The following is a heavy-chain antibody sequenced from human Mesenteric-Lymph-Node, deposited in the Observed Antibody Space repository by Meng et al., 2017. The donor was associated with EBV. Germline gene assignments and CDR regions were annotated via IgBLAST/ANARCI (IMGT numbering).Heavy chain of an antibody. CDR2: ISAYNGNT. CDR3: ARDLGMITFGGASDY. CDR1: GYTFTNYG. J-gene: IGHJ4*02. V-gene: IGHV1-18*01. Sequence: QGHLVQSGAEVKKPGASVKVSCKASGYTFTNYGIIWVRQAPGQGLEWMGWISAYNGNTNYAQKLQGRVTMTTDTSRSTAYMELRSLRSDDTALYYCARDLGMITFGGASDYWGQGTLVTVSS. D-gene: IGHD3-16*01.